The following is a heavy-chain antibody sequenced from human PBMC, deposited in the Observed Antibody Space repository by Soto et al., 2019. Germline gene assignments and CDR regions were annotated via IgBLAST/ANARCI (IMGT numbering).Heavy chain of an antibody. D-gene: IGHD2-15*01. Sequence: EVQLVASGGGLVQPGGTLRLSCAASGFTFRNAWMSWVRQSPGKGLEWVGRISSKVKGGEADYAAPVEGRFITSRADSQNTPYLQMNSVKTEQTAVYFCDADDSVGPANGDYWGRGTRVPVSP. V-gene: IGHV3-15*01. CDR2: ISSKVKGGEA. CDR1: GFTFRNAW. CDR3: DADDSVGPANGDY. J-gene: IGHJ4*02.